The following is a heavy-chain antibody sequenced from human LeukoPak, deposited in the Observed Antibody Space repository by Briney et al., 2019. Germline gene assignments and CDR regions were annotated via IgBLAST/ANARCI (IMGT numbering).Heavy chain of an antibody. D-gene: IGHD3-10*01. J-gene: IGHJ5*02. Sequence: GASVKVSCKASGYTFTSYDINWVRQATGQGLEWMGWMNPNSGNTGYAQKFQGRVTMTRNTSISTAYMELSSLRSEDTAVYYCARGRIQYGSGDNWFDPWGQGTLVTVSS. CDR1: GYTFTSYD. CDR3: ARGRIQYGSGDNWFDP. CDR2: MNPNSGNT. V-gene: IGHV1-8*01.